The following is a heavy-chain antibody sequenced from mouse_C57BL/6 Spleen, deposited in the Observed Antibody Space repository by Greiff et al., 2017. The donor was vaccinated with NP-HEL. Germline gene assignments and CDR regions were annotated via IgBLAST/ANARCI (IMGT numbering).Heavy chain of an antibody. CDR2: IDPSDSYT. D-gene: IGHD1-1*01. CDR3: ARSDYGSSYHYAMDY. Sequence: QVQLQQSGAELVMPGASVKLSCKASGYTFTSYWMHWVKQRPGQGLEWIGEIDPSDSYTNYNQTFKGKSTLTVDKSSSTAYMQHSSRTSEDSACYYCARSDYGSSYHYAMDYWGQGTSVTVSS. V-gene: IGHV1-69*01. J-gene: IGHJ4*01. CDR1: GYTFTSYW.